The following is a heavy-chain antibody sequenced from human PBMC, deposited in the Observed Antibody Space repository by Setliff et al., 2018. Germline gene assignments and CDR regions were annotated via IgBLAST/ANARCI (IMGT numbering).Heavy chain of an antibody. CDR1: RGTFSNYA. J-gene: IGHJ4*02. CDR3: ARGDVYSGSYYHFDY. D-gene: IGHD1-26*01. CDR2: INAGNGNI. Sequence: ASVKVSCKTSRGTFSNYAISWVRQAPGQGLEWMGWINAGNGNIRYSQNFQGRVTITRDTSASTAYMELSSLTSEDTAIYYCARGDVYSGSYYHFDYWGQGTLVTVSS. V-gene: IGHV1-3*01.